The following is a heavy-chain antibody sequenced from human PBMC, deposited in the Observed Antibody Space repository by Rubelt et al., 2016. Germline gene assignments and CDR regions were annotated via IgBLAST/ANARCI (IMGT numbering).Heavy chain of an antibody. CDR1: GFTFSSYS. CDR3: ATLWFGESSPFDY. J-gene: IGHJ4*02. Sequence: EVQLVESGGGLVQPGGSLRLSCAASGFTFSSYSMNWVRQAPGKGLEWVSYISSSSSTIYYADSGKGRFTISRDNAKNSLYLQMNSLRDEDTAVYYCATLWFGESSPFDYWGQGTLVTVSS. V-gene: IGHV3-48*02. D-gene: IGHD3-10*01. CDR2: ISSSSSTI.